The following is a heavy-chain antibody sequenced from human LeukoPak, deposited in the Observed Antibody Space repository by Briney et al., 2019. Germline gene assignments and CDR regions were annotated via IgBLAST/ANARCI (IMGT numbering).Heavy chain of an antibody. J-gene: IGHJ4*02. Sequence: GGSLRLSCAASGFIFSSYAMHWVRQAPGKGLEWVAVISYDGSNKYYADSVKGRFTISRDNSKNTLYLQMGSLRAEDMAVYYCARDAGYVRFDFWGQGTLATVSS. V-gene: IGHV3-30*14. CDR1: GFIFSSYA. CDR2: ISYDGSNK. D-gene: IGHD5-18*01. CDR3: ARDAGYVRFDF.